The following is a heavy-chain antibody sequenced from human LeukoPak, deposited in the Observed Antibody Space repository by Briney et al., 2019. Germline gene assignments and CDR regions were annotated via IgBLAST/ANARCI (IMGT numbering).Heavy chain of an antibody. J-gene: IGHJ4*02. CDR3: ARYCSGGDCYSKALDY. CDR1: GGSINNYW. CDR2: IYYSGST. Sequence: SETLSLTCSVSGGSINNYWWNWIRQPPGKGLEWIGYIYYSGSTSYNASLKSRLTISVDTSLNQFSLKLNSVTAADTAVYYCARYCSGGDCYSKALDYWGQGILVTVSS. D-gene: IGHD2-15*01. V-gene: IGHV4-59*01.